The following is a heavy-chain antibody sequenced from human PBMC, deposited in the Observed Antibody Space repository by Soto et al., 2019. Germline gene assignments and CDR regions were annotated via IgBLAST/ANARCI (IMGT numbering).Heavy chain of an antibody. CDR3: AADNSGPRAFDP. Sequence: PGGSLRLSCAASGFTFSSYWMHWVRQAPGKGLVWVSQINMQGGAIIYADSVKGRFTISRDNAKNTLYLQMNNLRVEDTAVYYCAADNSGPRAFDPWGPGTLVTVSS. J-gene: IGHJ5*02. D-gene: IGHD3-22*01. CDR1: GFTFSSYW. CDR2: INMQGGAI. V-gene: IGHV3-74*01.